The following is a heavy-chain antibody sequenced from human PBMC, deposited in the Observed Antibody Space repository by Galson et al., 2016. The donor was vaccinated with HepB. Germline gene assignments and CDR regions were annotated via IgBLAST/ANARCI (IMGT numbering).Heavy chain of an antibody. J-gene: IGHJ4*02. CDR1: GFAISNNH. V-gene: IGHV3-53*01. CDR3: AAAAAANDIDY. D-gene: IGHD6-13*01. CDR2: IYFDGRT. Sequence: SLRLSCAASGFAISNNHMSWVRQAPGKGLDWVSIIYFDGRTFHADSVKGRFTISRDISKNTVYLQMSSLIAEDTAAYYCAAAAAANDIDYCGQGTQGTVSS.